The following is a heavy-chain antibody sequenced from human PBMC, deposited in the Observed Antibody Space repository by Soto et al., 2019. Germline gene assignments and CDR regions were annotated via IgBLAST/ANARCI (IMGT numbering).Heavy chain of an antibody. CDR2: ISGSGGST. V-gene: IGHV3-23*01. J-gene: IGHJ4*02. CDR1: GFTFSSYA. CDR3: AKDQRFLEWLLTTYYFDY. D-gene: IGHD3-3*01. Sequence: GGSLRLSCAASGFTFSSYAMSWVRQAPGKGLEWVSAISGSGGSTYYADSVKGRFTISRDNSKNTLYLQMNSLRAEDTAVYYCAKDQRFLEWLLTTYYFDYWGQGTLVTVSS.